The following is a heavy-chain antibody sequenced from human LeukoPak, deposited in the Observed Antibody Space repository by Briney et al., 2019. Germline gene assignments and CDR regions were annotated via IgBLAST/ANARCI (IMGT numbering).Heavy chain of an antibody. CDR1: GGSFSGYY. CDR3: ARVTPYYYDSSGYYKHYYYGMDV. V-gene: IGHV4-34*01. D-gene: IGHD3-22*01. Sequence: PSETLSLTCAVYGGSFSGYYWSWIRQPPGKGLEWIGEINHSGSTNYNPSLKSRVTISVDTSKNQFSLKLSSVTAADTAVYYCARVTPYYYDSSGYYKHYYYGMDVWGQGTMVTVSS. CDR2: INHSGST. J-gene: IGHJ6*02.